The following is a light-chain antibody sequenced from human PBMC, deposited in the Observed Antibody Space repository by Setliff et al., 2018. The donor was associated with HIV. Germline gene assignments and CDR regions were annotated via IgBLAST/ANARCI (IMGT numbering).Light chain of an antibody. J-gene: IGLJ1*01. CDR3: ISYATTNTLP. CDR2: EVR. Sequence: QSVLTQPASVSGSPGQSITISCTGTSSDVGGYSYVSWYQQHPGKAPKLIIYEVRNRPSGVSNRFSGSKSGNTASLTISGPQAEDEADYYCISYATTNTLPFGTGTKV. CDR1: SSDVGGYSY. V-gene: IGLV2-14*01.